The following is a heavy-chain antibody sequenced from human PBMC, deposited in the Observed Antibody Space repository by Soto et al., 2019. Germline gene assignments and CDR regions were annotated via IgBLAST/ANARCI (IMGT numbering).Heavy chain of an antibody. CDR1: GGSISSGGYY. Sequence: SETLSLTCTVSGGSISSGGYYWSWIRQHPGKGLEWIGYIYYSGSTYYNPSLKSRVTISVDTSKNQFSLKLSSVTAADTAVYYCARVPYPDIVATTDWYFDLWGRGTLGTVSS. J-gene: IGHJ2*01. V-gene: IGHV4-31*03. CDR3: ARVPYPDIVATTDWYFDL. CDR2: IYYSGST. D-gene: IGHD5-12*01.